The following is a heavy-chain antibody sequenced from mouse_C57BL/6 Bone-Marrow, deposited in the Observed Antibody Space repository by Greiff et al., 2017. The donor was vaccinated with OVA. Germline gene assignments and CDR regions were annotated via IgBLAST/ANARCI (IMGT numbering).Heavy chain of an antibody. CDR3: TRLLDAMDY. Sequence: DVKLVESGAGLVKPGGSLKLSCAASGFTFSSYAMSWVRQTPEKRLEWVAYISSGGDYSYYADTVMGRFTISRDNDRNTLYLKMSSLKTEDTAMYYCTRLLDAMDYWGQGTSVTVSS. CDR1: GFTFSSYA. CDR2: ISSGGDYS. D-gene: IGHD2-1*01. V-gene: IGHV5-9-1*02. J-gene: IGHJ4*01.